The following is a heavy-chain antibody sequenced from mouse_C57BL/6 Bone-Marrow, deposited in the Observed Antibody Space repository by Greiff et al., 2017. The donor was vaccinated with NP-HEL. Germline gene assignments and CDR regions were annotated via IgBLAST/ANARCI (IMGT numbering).Heavy chain of an antibody. V-gene: IGHV1-69*01. CDR2: IDPSDSYT. J-gene: IGHJ3*01. CDR1: GYTFTSYW. Sequence: VQLQQPGAELVMPGASVKLSCKASGYTFTSYWMHWVKQRPGQGLEWIGEIDPSDSYTNYNQKFKGKSTLTVDKSSSTAYMQLSSLTSEDSAVYYCARSLGGKGFAYWGQGTLVTVSA. D-gene: IGHD4-1*01. CDR3: ARSLGGKGFAY.